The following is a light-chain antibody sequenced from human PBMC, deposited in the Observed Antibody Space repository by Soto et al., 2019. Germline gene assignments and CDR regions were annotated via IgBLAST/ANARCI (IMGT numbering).Light chain of an antibody. V-gene: IGKV1-5*01. CDR1: PTLDKK. CDR3: QQYDLYWT. CDR2: DAS. Sequence: DIQLTQSPSTQSASVGDRVTITCRASPTLDKKLAWYQQKPGKAPNLLIFDASTLATGVPLRFSGRGSGTEFSLFINSLHPEDFGTYFCQQYDLYWTFGQGTKVEI. J-gene: IGKJ1*01.